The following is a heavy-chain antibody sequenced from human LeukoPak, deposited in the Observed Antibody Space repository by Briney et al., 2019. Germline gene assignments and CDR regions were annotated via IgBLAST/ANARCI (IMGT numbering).Heavy chain of an antibody. V-gene: IGHV1-18*01. CDR2: ISAYNGNT. CDR3: ARAPQSIGFGELLYTEDY. J-gene: IGHJ4*02. CDR1: GYTFTSYC. D-gene: IGHD3-10*01. Sequence: GSSVKVSCKASGYTFTSYCISWVRQDPGQGLEWMGWISAYNGNTNYAQKLQGRVTMTTDTSTSTAYMELRSLRSDDTAVYYCARAPQSIGFGELLYTEDYWGQGTLVTVSS.